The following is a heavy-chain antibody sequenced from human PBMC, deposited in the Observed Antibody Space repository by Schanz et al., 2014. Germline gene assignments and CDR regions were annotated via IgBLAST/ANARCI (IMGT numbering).Heavy chain of an antibody. CDR1: GFTFTNYA. CDR3: ARIGGSVFDY. V-gene: IGHV3-23*04. D-gene: IGHD3-10*01. J-gene: IGHJ4*02. CDR2: INTGGDST. Sequence: EVQLVESGGGLVKPGGSLRLSCAASGFTFTNYAMSWVRQAPGKGLEWVSSINTGGDSTYYADSVKGRFTISRDNFKGALYLQMSSLRAEDTAVYYCARIGGSVFDYWAQGTLLTVSS.